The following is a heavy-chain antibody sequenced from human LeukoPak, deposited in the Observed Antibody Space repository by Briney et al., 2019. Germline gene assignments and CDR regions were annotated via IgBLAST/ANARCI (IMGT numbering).Heavy chain of an antibody. J-gene: IGHJ4*02. CDR2: IKQEGSEK. CDR1: GFTFSGYW. CDR3: TRHVPLFSY. D-gene: IGHD3-10*02. Sequence: GGSLRLSCAASGFTFSGYWMHWVRQAPGKGLEWVANIKQEGSEKYYVDSVKGRFTISRDNAKNSLYLQMNSLRAEDTAVYYCTRHVPLFSYWGQGTLVTVSS. V-gene: IGHV3-7*03.